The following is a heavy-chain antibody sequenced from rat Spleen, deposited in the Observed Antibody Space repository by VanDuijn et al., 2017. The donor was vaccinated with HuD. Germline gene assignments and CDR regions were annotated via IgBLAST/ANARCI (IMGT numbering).Heavy chain of an antibody. CDR2: MWNDGDT. Sequence: QVQLKESGPGLVQPSQTLSLTCTVSGFSLTSYSINWVRQPPGKGLEWMGIMWNDGDTSYNSALKSRLSISRDTSKSQVFLKRNSLQTEDTATYYCVRGDYYDGYYFDYWGQGVMVTVSS. V-gene: IGHV2-32*01. D-gene: IGHD1-12*03. CDR3: VRGDYYDGYYFDY. J-gene: IGHJ2*01. CDR1: GFSLTSYS.